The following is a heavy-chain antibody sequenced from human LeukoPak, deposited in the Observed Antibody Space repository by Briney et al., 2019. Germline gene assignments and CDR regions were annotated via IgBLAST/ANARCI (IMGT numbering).Heavy chain of an antibody. CDR3: ARGPVWFGELLWYFDY. CDR1: GYTFTSYA. V-gene: IGHV1-3*01. Sequence: EASVKVSCKASGYTFTSYAMHWVRQAPGQRLEWMGWINAGNGNTKYSQKFQGRVTITRDTSASTAYMELSSLRSEDTAVYYCARGPVWFGELLWYFDYWGQGTLVTVSS. D-gene: IGHD3-10*01. J-gene: IGHJ4*02. CDR2: INAGNGNT.